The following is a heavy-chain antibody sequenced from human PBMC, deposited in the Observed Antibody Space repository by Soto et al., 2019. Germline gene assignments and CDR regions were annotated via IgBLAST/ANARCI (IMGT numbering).Heavy chain of an antibody. CDR3: ARWPDGYYYYGMDV. CDR2: MNTNSGNT. Sequence: QVQLVQSGAEVKKPGASVKVSCKASGYTFTSYDINWVRQATGQGLEWMGWMNTNSGNTGYAQKFQGRVTMTRNTSISTAYMELSSLRSEDTAVYYSARWPDGYYYYGMDVWGQGTTVTVSS. J-gene: IGHJ6*02. CDR1: GYTFTSYD. V-gene: IGHV1-8*01.